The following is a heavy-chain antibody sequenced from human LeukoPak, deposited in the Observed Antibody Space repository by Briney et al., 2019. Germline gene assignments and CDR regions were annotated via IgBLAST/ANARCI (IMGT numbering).Heavy chain of an antibody. D-gene: IGHD6-6*01. CDR1: GGSISSYY. Sequence: SETLSLTCTVSGGSISSYYWSWIRQPPGKGLEWIGYIYYSGSTNYNPSLKSRVTISVDTSKKQVSLNLSSVTAADTAVYYCARVAARYVGMDVWGQGTTVTVSS. J-gene: IGHJ6*02. CDR2: IYYSGST. CDR3: ARVAARYVGMDV. V-gene: IGHV4-59*01.